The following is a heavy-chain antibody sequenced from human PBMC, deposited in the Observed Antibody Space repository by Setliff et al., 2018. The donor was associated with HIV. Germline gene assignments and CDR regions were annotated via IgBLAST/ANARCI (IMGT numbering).Heavy chain of an antibody. J-gene: IGHJ4*01. D-gene: IGHD2-21*01. CDR2: IKQDGKEK. Sequence: GGSLRLSCAASGFTFSSYWMNWVRQAPGKGLEWVANIKQDGKEKYYVDSVKGRFTISRDNAKNSLYLQMNSLRAEDSAVYYCASPYFVVYWGQGTLVTVSS. V-gene: IGHV3-7*01. CDR1: GFTFSSYW. CDR3: ASPYFVVY.